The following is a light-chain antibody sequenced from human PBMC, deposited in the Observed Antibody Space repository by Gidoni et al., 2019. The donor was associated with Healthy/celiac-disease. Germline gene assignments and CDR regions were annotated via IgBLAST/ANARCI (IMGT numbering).Light chain of an antibody. CDR2: AAS. V-gene: IGKV1-39*01. J-gene: IGKJ2*01. Sequence: DIQMTQSPSSLSASVGDRVTITCRASQSISSYLNWYHQKPGKAPKLLIYAASSLQSGVPSRFSGSGSGTDFTLTISRLQPEDFATYYCQQSYSTPFFGQGTKLEIK. CDR3: QQSYSTPF. CDR1: QSISSY.